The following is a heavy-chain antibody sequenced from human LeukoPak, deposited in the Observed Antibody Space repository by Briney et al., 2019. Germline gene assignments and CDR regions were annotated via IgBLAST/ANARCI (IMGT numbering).Heavy chain of an antibody. CDR2: IIPIFGTA. D-gene: IGHD4-11*01. V-gene: IGHV1-69*06. CDR1: GYTFTSYY. CDR3: ARCAVTSDYYYYYMDV. Sequence: SVKVSCKASGYTFTSYYMHWVRQAPGQGLEWMGGIIPIFGTANYAQKFQGRVTITADKSTSTAYMELSSLRSEDTAVYYCARCAVTSDYYYYYMDVWGKGTTVTVSS. J-gene: IGHJ6*03.